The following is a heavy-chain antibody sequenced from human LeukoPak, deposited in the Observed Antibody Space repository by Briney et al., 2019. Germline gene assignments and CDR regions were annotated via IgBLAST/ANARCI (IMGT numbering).Heavy chain of an antibody. Sequence: GGSLRLSCAASRFTFSSYWMSWVRQAPGKGLEWVANIKQDGSEKYYVDSVRGRFTISRDNAKNSLYLQMNSLRAEDTAVYYCARAAGGWYELLVDYWGQGTLVTVSS. D-gene: IGHD6-19*01. CDR1: RFTFSSYW. CDR2: IKQDGSEK. CDR3: ARAAGGWYELLVDY. V-gene: IGHV3-7*01. J-gene: IGHJ4*02.